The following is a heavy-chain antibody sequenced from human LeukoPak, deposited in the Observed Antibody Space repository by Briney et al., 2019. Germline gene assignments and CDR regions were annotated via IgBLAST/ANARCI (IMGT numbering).Heavy chain of an antibody. D-gene: IGHD5-18*01. J-gene: IGHJ4*02. CDR2: IYYSGST. CDR3: ASRGYSYGPFDY. CDR1: GGSISSYY. Sequence: PSETLSLTCTVSGGSISSYYWSWIRQPPGKGLEWIGYIYYSGSTNYNPSPKSRVTISVDTSKNQFSLKLSSVTAADTAVYYCASRGYSYGPFDYWGQGTLVTVSS. V-gene: IGHV4-59*08.